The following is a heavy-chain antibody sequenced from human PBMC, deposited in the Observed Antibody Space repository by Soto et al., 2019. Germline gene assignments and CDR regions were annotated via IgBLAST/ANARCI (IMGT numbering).Heavy chain of an antibody. CDR3: ARYASPGCSSNDDRDNAFDI. V-gene: IGHV1-69*13. CDR1: GGTFSSYA. CDR2: IIPIFGTA. D-gene: IGHD6-13*01. Sequence: SVKVSCKASGGTFSSYAISWVRQAPGQGLEWMGGIIPIFGTANYAQKFQGRVTITADESTSTAYMELSSLRSEDTAVYYCARYASPGCSSNDDRDNAFDIWGQGTMVTVSS. J-gene: IGHJ3*02.